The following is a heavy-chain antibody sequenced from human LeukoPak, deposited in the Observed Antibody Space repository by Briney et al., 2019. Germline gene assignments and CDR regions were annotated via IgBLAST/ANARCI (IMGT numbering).Heavy chain of an antibody. D-gene: IGHD3-16*02. CDR1: VFTSSSYR. CDR3: AREVQASSKSKSSFDY. J-gene: IGHJ4*02. CDR2: IKQDGSET. V-gene: IGHV3-7*01. Sequence: GGSQRVSCVAPVFTSSSYRMSWVRPALGKGLERGANIKQDGSETYYVASVKGRFTISRDIAKKSLYLRLYILSVEETAVYYCAREVQASSKSKSSFDYWGQGTMVTVSS.